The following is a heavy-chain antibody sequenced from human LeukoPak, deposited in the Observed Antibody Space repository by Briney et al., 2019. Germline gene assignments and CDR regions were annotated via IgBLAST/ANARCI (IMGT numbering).Heavy chain of an antibody. J-gene: IGHJ4*02. CDR2: IYYSGST. D-gene: IGHD2-2*01. Sequence: SETLSLTCTVSGGSISSSYWSWIRQPPGKGLEWIGYIYYSGSTNYNPSLKSRVTISVDTSKNQFSLKLSSVTAADTAVYYCARGLYDCSSTSCHPRFDYWGQGTLVTVSS. CDR1: GGSISSSY. CDR3: ARGLYDCSSTSCHPRFDY. V-gene: IGHV4-59*08.